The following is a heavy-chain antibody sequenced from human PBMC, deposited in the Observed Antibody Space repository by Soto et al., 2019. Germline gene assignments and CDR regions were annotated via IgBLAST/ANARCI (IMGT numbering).Heavy chain of an antibody. CDR1: GFSLSTRGGG. CDR2: IYWEDDK. J-gene: IGHJ4*02. CDR3: AHVYGGYDNFDY. Sequence: QITLKESGLTLVKPKRTLTLPCTFSGFSLSTRGGGVGGIRQPPGKALEWLALIYWEDDKRYSQSLKSRLTITKDTSKNQVVLTMTNMDPVDTATYYCAHVYGGYDNFDYWGQGTLVTVSS. D-gene: IGHD5-12*01. V-gene: IGHV2-5*02.